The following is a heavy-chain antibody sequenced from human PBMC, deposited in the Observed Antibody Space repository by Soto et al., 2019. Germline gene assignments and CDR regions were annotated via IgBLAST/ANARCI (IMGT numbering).Heavy chain of an antibody. J-gene: IGHJ6*02. CDR3: ARTSAAGKYYYGMDV. CDR2: IYPGDSDT. D-gene: IGHD6-13*01. CDR1: GYSFTSYW. V-gene: IGHV5-51*01. Sequence: PGESLKISCKGSGYSFTSYWIGWVRQMPGKGLEWMGIIYPGDSDTRYSPSFQGQVTISADKSISTAYLQWSSLKASDTAMYYCARTSAAGKYYYGMDVWGQGITVTVSS.